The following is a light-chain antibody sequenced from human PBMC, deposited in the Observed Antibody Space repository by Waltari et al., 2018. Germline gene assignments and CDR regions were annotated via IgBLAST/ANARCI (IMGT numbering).Light chain of an antibody. CDR1: QSVGTY. V-gene: IGKV3-11*01. Sequence: EIVLTQSPATLSLSPCERATLACRTSQSVGTYLVWYQQKPGQAHRLLIYDASNRATGIPARFSGSGSGTDFTLTISYLEPEDFAVYYCHQRSDWPLTFGGGTKVEIK. J-gene: IGKJ4*01. CDR2: DAS. CDR3: HQRSDWPLT.